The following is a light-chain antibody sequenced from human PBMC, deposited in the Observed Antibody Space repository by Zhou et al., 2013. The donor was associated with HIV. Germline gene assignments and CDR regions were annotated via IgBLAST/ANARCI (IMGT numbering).Light chain of an antibody. CDR1: QAISSW. Sequence: DIQMTQSPSSVSASVGDRVTITCRASQAISSWLTWYQQQPGRAPKVLIYAASSLQSGVPSRFSGSGSGTDFTLTISSLQPEDFATYYCQQANSLPYTFGLGTKLE. J-gene: IGKJ2*01. CDR2: AAS. V-gene: IGKV1-12*02. CDR3: QQANSLPYT.